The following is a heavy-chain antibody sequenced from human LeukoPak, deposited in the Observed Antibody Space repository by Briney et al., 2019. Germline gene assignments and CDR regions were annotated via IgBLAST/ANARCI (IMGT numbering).Heavy chain of an antibody. D-gene: IGHD5-18*01. CDR1: GFTFNNYG. CDR3: ARGSYSQASGLDY. J-gene: IGHJ4*02. V-gene: IGHV3-33*01. CDR2: IWYDGSNE. Sequence: GGSLRLSCAASGFTFNNYGMHWVRQAPGKGLEWVAMIWYDGSNEYYAESVEGRFTISRDNSKNTLYLQMSSLRAEDTAVYSCARGSYSQASGLDYWGQGTLVIVSS.